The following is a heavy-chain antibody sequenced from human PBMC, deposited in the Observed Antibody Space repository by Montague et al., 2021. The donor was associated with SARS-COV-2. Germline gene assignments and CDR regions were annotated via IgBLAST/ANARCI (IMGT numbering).Heavy chain of an antibody. Sequence: SLILSCAASVFTFRSYSMNWVRQAPGKGLELFSSLSSSGTYIYYADSVKGRFTISRDNAENSLFLQMNSLRAEDTAVYYCSRELSLGHPKGDDYWGQGTLVTVSS. CDR2: LSSSGTYI. CDR3: SRELSLGHPKGDDY. D-gene: IGHD2-15*01. CDR1: VFTFRSYS. V-gene: IGHV3-21*01. J-gene: IGHJ4*02.